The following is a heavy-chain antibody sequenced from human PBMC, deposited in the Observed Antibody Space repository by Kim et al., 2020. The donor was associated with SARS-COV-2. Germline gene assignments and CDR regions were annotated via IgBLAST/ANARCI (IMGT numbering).Heavy chain of an antibody. V-gene: IGHV3-9*01. Sequence: GGSLRLSCAASGFTFDDYAMHWVRQAPGKGLEWVSGISWNSGSIGYADSVKGRFTISRDNAKNSLYLQMNSLRAEDTALYYCAKWGFELWQGSAFDIWGQGTMVTVSS. J-gene: IGHJ3*02. D-gene: IGHD2-21*01. CDR1: GFTFDDYA. CDR2: ISWNSGSI. CDR3: AKWGFELWQGSAFDI.